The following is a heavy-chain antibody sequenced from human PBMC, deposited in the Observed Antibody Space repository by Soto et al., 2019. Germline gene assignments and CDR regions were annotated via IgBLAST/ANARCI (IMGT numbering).Heavy chain of an antibody. V-gene: IGHV1-18*01. J-gene: IGHJ4*02. Sequence: ASVKVSCKTSGYTMTSYGVSWVRQAPGQGLEWMGWISGYNGNTNYAQKLQGRVTMTTDTSTSTAYMELRSLRSDDTAVYYCARAELAVAGFDYWGLGTLVTVSS. CDR2: ISGYNGNT. D-gene: IGHD6-19*01. CDR1: GYTMTSYG. CDR3: ARAELAVAGFDY.